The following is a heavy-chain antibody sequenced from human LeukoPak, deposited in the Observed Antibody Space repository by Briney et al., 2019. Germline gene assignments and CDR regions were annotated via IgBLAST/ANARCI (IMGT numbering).Heavy chain of an antibody. D-gene: IGHD2-15*01. J-gene: IGHJ6*03. CDR3: ARDQGGSRIYYYYYMDV. CDR2: INPSGGST. CDR1: GYTFTSYY. Sequence: ASVKVSCKASGYTFTSYYMHWMRQAPGQGLEWMGIINPSGGSTSYAQKFQGRVTMTRDTSTSTVYMELSSLRSEDTAVYYCARDQGGSRIYYYYYMDVWGKGTTVTVSS. V-gene: IGHV1-46*01.